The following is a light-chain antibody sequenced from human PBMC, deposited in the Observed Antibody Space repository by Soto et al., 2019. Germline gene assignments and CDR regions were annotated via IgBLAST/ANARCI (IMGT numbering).Light chain of an antibody. CDR3: QQYGRSPIT. V-gene: IGKV3-20*01. CDR1: QSVSSSY. CDR2: GAS. J-gene: IGKJ5*01. Sequence: VLTHTSGTPSFSPGERATLSCRSSQSVSSSYLAWYQQKPGQAPRLLIYGASTTATGIAARFSGSGSGTDFTLTISRLEPEDFAVYYCQQYGRSPITFGLGTRLEIK.